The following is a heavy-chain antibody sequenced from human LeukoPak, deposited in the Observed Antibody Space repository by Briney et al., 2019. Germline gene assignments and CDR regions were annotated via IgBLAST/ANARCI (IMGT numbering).Heavy chain of an antibody. J-gene: IGHJ5*02. CDR1: GGSFSGYY. V-gene: IGHV4-34*01. Sequence: SETLSLSCAVYGGSFSGYYWSWIRQPPGKGLEWIGEINHSGSTNYNPSLKSRVTISVDTSKNQFSLKLSSVTAADTAVYYGAGLSLGEGLNWFDPWGQGTVDTVSS. CDR3: AGLSLGEGLNWFDP. D-gene: IGHD3-3*01. CDR2: INHSGST.